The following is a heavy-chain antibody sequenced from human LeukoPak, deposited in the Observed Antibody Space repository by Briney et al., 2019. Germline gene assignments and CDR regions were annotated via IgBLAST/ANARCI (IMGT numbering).Heavy chain of an antibody. CDR2: IIPIFGTA. CDR1: GGTFSSYA. D-gene: IGHD4-23*01. Sequence: ASVKVSCKASGGTFSSYAISWVRQAPGQGLEWMGGIIPIFGTANYAQKFQGRVTITADGSTSTAYMELSSLRSEDTAVYYCARDSSYGGNSGIDYWGQGTLVTVSS. CDR3: ARDSSYGGNSGIDY. J-gene: IGHJ4*02. V-gene: IGHV1-69*13.